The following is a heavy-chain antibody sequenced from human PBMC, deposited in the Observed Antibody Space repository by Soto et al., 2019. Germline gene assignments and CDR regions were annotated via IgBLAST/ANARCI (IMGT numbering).Heavy chain of an antibody. CDR2: IIPIFGTA. D-gene: IGHD5-18*01. CDR3: ARAGRGYSYGYSDY. J-gene: IGHJ4*02. CDR1: GGTFSSYA. Sequence: ASVKVSCKASGGTFSSYAISWVRQAPGQGLEWMGGIIPIFGTANYAQKFQGRVTITADESTSTAYMELSSLRSEDTAVYYCARAGRGYSYGYSDYWGQGTLVTVSS. V-gene: IGHV1-69*13.